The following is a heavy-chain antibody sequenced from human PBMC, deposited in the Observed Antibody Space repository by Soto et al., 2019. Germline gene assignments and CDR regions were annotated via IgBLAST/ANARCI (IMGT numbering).Heavy chain of an antibody. J-gene: IGHJ6*02. CDR1: GYTFTSYG. Sequence: ASVKVSCKASGYTFTSYGISWVRQAPGQGLEWMGIINPSGGSTSYAQKFQGRVTMTRDTSTSTVYMELSSLRSEDTAVYYCAREGIGYCSSTSCHRSYYYYGMDVWGQGTTVTVSS. D-gene: IGHD2-2*02. V-gene: IGHV1-46*01. CDR2: INPSGGST. CDR3: AREGIGYCSSTSCHRSYYYYGMDV.